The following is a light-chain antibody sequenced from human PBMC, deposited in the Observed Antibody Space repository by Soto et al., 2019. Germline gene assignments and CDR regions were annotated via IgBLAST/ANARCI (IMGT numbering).Light chain of an antibody. CDR1: QSVSSSY. Sequence: DIVLTQSPGTLSLSPGERATLSCRASQSVSSSYLAWYQQKPGQAPRLLIYGASSRATGIPDRFSGSGSGPDFTLTISRLEPEDFAVYYCQQYDRSPLTFGGGTKVEIK. CDR2: GAS. V-gene: IGKV3-20*01. J-gene: IGKJ4*01. CDR3: QQYDRSPLT.